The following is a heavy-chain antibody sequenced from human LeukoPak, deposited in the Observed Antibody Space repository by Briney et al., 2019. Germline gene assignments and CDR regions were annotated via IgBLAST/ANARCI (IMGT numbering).Heavy chain of an antibody. D-gene: IGHD3-10*01. CDR3: AKATYYYGSGSYIGIRYYFDY. J-gene: IGHJ4*02. CDR2: FSGTGGST. Sequence: PGGSLRLSCAASGFTFSSYAMSWVRQAPGKGLEWVSAFSGTGGSTYYADSVKGRFTISRDNSKNTVHLQMNSLRAEDTAVYYCAKATYYYGSGSYIGIRYYFDYWGQGTLVTVSS. V-gene: IGHV3-23*01. CDR1: GFTFSSYA.